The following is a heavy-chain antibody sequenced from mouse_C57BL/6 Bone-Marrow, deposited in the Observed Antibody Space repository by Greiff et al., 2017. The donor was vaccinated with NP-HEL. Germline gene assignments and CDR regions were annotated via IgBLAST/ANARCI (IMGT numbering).Heavy chain of an antibody. Sequence: VKLVESGPGLVQPSQSLSITCTVSGFSLTSYGVHWVRQSPGKGLEWLGVIWSGGSTDYNAAFISRLSISKDNSKSQVFFKMNSLQADDTAIYYCARKREYYDGYPSFAYWGQGTLVTVSA. D-gene: IGHD2-3*01. CDR3: ARKREYYDGYPSFAY. CDR2: IWSGGST. J-gene: IGHJ3*01. CDR1: GFSLTSYG. V-gene: IGHV2-2*01.